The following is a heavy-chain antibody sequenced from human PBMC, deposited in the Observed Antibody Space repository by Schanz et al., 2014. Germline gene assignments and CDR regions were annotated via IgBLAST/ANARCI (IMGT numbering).Heavy chain of an antibody. D-gene: IGHD3-10*01. CDR1: GFTFSSHW. CDR2: INSVGSNT. V-gene: IGHV3-74*01. J-gene: IGHJ3*02. Sequence: EVQLVQSGGGLVQPGGSLRLSCAASGFTFSSHWMHWVRQDPGKGLVWVARINSVGSNTDYADSVTGRFTISRDNSKNTLYLQMNSLRAEDTAVYYCAKGRFGELSAFDIWGQGTMVTGSS. CDR3: AKGRFGELSAFDI.